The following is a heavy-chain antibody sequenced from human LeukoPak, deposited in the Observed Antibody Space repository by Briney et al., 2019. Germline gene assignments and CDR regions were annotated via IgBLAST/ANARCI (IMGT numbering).Heavy chain of an antibody. V-gene: IGHV1-18*01. CDR2: ISAYNGNT. Sequence: ASVKVYCKASGYTFTSYGISWVRQAPGQGVEWMGWISAYNGNTNYAQKLQGRVTMTTGTSTSTAYMELRSLRSDDTAVYYCAREYGSGSYSGEFWFDPWGQGTLSPSPQ. CDR1: GYTFTSYG. J-gene: IGHJ5*02. D-gene: IGHD3-10*01. CDR3: AREYGSGSYSGEFWFDP.